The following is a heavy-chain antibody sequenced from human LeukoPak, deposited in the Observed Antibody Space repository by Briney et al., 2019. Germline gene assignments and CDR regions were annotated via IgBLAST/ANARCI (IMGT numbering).Heavy chain of an antibody. CDR2: IKSKTDGGTT. D-gene: IGHD3-10*01. J-gene: IGHJ4*02. Sequence: GGSLRLSCAASGFTFSSYGMHWVRQAPGKGLEWVGRIKSKTDGGTTDYAAPVKGRFTISRDDSKNTLYLQMNSLKTEDTAVYYCTTEDPDYYGSGSYVDYWGQGTLVTVSS. CDR3: TTEDPDYYGSGSYVDY. V-gene: IGHV3-15*01. CDR1: GFTFSSYG.